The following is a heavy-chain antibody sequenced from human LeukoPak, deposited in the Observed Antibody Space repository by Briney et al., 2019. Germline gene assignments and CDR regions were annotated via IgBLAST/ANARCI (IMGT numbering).Heavy chain of an antibody. J-gene: IGHJ4*02. V-gene: IGHV3-11*04. CDR1: GFTFSDYY. D-gene: IGHD2-2*01. CDR3: ARADCSSTSCYELDY. CDR2: ISSSDTTI. Sequence: GGSLRLSCAGSGFTFSDYYMSWIRQAPGKGLEWVSYISSSDTTIYYADSVKGRFTISRDNAQNSLYLQMNTLSADDTAVYYCARADCSSTSCYELDYWGQGTLVTVSS.